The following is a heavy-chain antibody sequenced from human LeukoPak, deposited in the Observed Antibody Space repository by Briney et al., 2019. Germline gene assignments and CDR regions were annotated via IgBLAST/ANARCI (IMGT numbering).Heavy chain of an antibody. D-gene: IGHD3-22*01. CDR1: GFTFSSYA. CDR3: AKDMRYDSSGYFDY. Sequence: QPGGSLRLSCAASGFTFSSYAMSWVRQAPGQGLEWVSAISDSGGNTYYADSVKGRFTISRDNSKNTLYLQMNSLRAEDTAVYYCAKDMRYDSSGYFDYWGQGTLVTVSS. J-gene: IGHJ4*02. V-gene: IGHV3-23*01. CDR2: ISDSGGNT.